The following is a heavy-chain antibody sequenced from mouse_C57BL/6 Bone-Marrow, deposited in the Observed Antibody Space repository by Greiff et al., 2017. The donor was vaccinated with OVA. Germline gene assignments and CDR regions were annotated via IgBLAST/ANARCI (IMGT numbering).Heavy chain of an antibody. J-gene: IGHJ1*03. CDR3: ARWGFHYCGSTAYWYYGV. Sequence: VHVKQSGAELVKPGASVKMSCKASGYTFTSYWITWVKQRPGQGLEWIGAIDPASGSTNYNEKFKSKATLTVDTSSSTAYMQLSSLTSEDSAVYYGARWGFHYCGSTAYWYYGVWGTGATVTVSS. CDR1: GYTFTSYW. V-gene: IGHV1-55*01. CDR2: IDPASGST. D-gene: IGHD1-1*01.